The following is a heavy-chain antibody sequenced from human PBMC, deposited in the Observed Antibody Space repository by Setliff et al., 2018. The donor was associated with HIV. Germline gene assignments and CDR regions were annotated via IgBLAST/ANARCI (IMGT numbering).Heavy chain of an antibody. CDR2: INPSGDIT. V-gene: IGHV1-2*06. D-gene: IGHD6-13*01. CDR3: ARRGRQQSDAFDI. J-gene: IGHJ3*02. Sequence: ASVKVSCKASGNTFSSHYMHWVRQAPGKGLEWMGLINPSGDITNYAQKFQGRVTMTRDTSISSAYMELSRLRSDDTAVYYCARRGRQQSDAFDIWGQGTMVTVSS. CDR1: GNTFSSHY.